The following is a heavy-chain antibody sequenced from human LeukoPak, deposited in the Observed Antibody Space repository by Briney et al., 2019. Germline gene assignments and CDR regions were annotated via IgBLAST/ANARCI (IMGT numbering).Heavy chain of an antibody. CDR1: GGTFSSYA. CDR3: ARVSHYYGSEIEY. D-gene: IGHD3-10*01. V-gene: IGHV1-18*01. CDR2: ISAYNGNT. Sequence: ASVKVSCKASGGTFSSYAISWVRQAPGQGLEWMGWISAYNGNTNYAQKVQGRVTMTTDTSTSTAYMELRSLRSDDTAVYYCARVSHYYGSEIEYWGQGTLVTVSS. J-gene: IGHJ4*02.